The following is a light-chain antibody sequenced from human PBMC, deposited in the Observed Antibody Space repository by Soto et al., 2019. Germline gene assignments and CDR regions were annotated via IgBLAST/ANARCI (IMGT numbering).Light chain of an antibody. J-gene: IGKJ2*01. V-gene: IGKV4-1*01. CDR2: SAS. CDR3: QQYYSVPYT. Sequence: DFVMTQSPDSLAVSLGERATVNCKSSQSVFYNSNNKNYLAWYQQKPGQPPKLLIHSASIRESGVPDRFSGGGSGTDFTLTISSLQAEDVAIYYCQQYYSVPYTSGQGTQLEIK. CDR1: QSVFYNSNNKNY.